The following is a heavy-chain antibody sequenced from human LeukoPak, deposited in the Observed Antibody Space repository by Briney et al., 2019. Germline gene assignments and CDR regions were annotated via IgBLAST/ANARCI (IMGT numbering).Heavy chain of an antibody. V-gene: IGHV4-39*02. Sequence: SETLSLTCTVSGGSISSSNCYWGWIRQPPGKGLEWIGSIYYSGGTYYNASLKSRVTISIDTSKNQFSLKLSSVTAADTAVYYCARDLGGDGGNCFDYWGQGTLVTVSS. CDR2: IYYSGGT. CDR3: ARDLGGDGGNCFDY. J-gene: IGHJ4*02. D-gene: IGHD4-23*01. CDR1: GGSISSSNCY.